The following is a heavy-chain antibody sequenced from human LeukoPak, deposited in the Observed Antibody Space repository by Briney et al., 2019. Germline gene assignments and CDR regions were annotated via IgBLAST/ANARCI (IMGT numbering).Heavy chain of an antibody. CDR3: ARVRDYDILTGYYPPDWFDP. V-gene: IGHV4-39*07. CDR2: IYYSGST. CDR1: GGSISSSSYY. D-gene: IGHD3-9*01. Sequence: PSETLSLTCTVSGGSISSSSYYWGWIRQPPGKGLEWIGSIYYSGSTYYNPSLKSRVTISVDTSKNQFSLKLSSVTAADTAVYYCARVRDYDILTGYYPPDWFDPWGQGTLVTVSS. J-gene: IGHJ5*02.